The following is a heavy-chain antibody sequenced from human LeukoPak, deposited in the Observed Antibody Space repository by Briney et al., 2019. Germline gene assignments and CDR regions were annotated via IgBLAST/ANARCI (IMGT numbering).Heavy chain of an antibody. Sequence: GGSLRLSCAASGFTFSSYWMHWVRQAPGKGLVWVSRINSDGSSTSYADSVKGRFTISRDNAKNTLYLQMNSLRAEDTAAYYCAIACSSTSCYPYYYYYGMDVWGQGTTVTVSS. CDR1: GFTFSSYW. J-gene: IGHJ6*02. CDR2: INSDGSST. CDR3: AIACSSTSCYPYYYYYGMDV. V-gene: IGHV3-74*01. D-gene: IGHD2-2*01.